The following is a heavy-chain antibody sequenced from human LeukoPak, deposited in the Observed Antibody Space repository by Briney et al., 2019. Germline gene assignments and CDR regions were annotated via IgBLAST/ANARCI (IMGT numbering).Heavy chain of an antibody. CDR2: VYYSGST. D-gene: IGHD6-13*01. CDR3: ARGGGSSSQGWFDP. J-gene: IGHJ5*02. V-gene: IGHV4-59*08. Sequence: SETLSLTCTVSGVSISGYYWSWIRQPPGKGLEWIGYVYYSGSTSYNPSLKGRVTISGDTSKNQFSLKLSSVTAADTAVYYCARGGGSSSQGWFDPWGQGTLVTVFS. CDR1: GVSISGYY.